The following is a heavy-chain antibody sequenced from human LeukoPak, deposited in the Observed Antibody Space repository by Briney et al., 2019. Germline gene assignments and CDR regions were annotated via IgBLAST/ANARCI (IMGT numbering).Heavy chain of an antibody. J-gene: IGHJ5*01. CDR1: GFTFSSYA. CDR3: AKELVGARPTNWFDS. Sequence: GGSLRLSCAASGFTFSSYAVSWVRQAPGKGLDWVSAISGSGGTTWYADSVKGRFTISRANSNDIVYLQMNSLRPEDTAVYYCAKELVGARPTNWFDSWGQGTLVTVSS. D-gene: IGHD1-26*01. V-gene: IGHV3-23*01. CDR2: ISGSGGTT.